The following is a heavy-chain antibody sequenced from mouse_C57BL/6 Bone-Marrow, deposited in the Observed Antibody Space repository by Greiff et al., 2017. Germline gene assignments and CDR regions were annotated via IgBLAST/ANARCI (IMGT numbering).Heavy chain of an antibody. CDR1: GFTFSNYW. D-gene: IGHD1-1*01. V-gene: IGHV6-3*01. Sequence: EVMLVESGGGLVQPGGSMKLSCVASGFTFSNYWMNWVRQSPEKGLEWVAQIRLKSDNYATHYAESVKGRFTISRDDSKSSVYLQMNNLRAEDTGIYYCTGVALYYAMDYWGQGTSVTVSS. J-gene: IGHJ4*01. CDR3: TGVALYYAMDY. CDR2: IRLKSDNYAT.